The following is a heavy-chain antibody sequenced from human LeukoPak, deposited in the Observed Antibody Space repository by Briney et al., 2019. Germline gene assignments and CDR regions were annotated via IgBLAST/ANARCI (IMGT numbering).Heavy chain of an antibody. CDR3: ARGRRSVGIAAAGTFRRPFDY. CDR1: GGSFSGYY. J-gene: IGHJ4*02. D-gene: IGHD6-13*01. CDR2: INHSGST. Sequence: SETLSLTCAVYGGSFSGYYWSWIRQPPGKGLEWIGEINHSGSTNYNPSLKSRVTISVDTSKNQFSLKLSFVTAADTAVYYCARGRRSVGIAAAGTFRRPFDYWGQGTLVTVSS. V-gene: IGHV4-34*01.